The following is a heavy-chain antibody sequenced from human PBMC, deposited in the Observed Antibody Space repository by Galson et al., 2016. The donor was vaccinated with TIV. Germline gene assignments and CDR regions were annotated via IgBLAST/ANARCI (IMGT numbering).Heavy chain of an antibody. CDR3: ARDRDVAISGVIYYTGMDV. Sequence: SETLSLTCAVSGGYISSRNWWTWVRQPPGKGLEWIGEISDSGSTNYNPSLKSRVTMSVDKSKNQFSLKLSYVTAADTAKYYCARDRDVAISGVIYYTGMDVWGQGTTVTVSS. J-gene: IGHJ6*02. CDR2: ISDSGST. CDR1: GGYISSRNW. V-gene: IGHV4-4*02. D-gene: IGHD3-3*01.